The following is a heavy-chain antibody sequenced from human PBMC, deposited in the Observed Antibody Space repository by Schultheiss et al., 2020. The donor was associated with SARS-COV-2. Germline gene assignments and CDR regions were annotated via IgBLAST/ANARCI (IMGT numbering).Heavy chain of an antibody. V-gene: IGHV3-7*02. D-gene: IGHD6-6*01. J-gene: IGHJ4*02. CDR2: IKQDGSEK. Sequence: GGSLRLSCKGSGYSFTSYWISWVRQMPGKGLEWVANIKQDGSEKYYVDSVKGRFTISRDNSKNTLYLQMNSLRAEDTAVYYCARPQYSSSTPFDYWGQGTLVTVSS. CDR3: ARPQYSSSTPFDY. CDR1: GYSFTSYW.